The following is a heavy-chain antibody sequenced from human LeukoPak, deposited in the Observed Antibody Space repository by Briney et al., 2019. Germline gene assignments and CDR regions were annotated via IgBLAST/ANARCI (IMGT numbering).Heavy chain of an antibody. V-gene: IGHV3-21*01. J-gene: IGHJ3*02. CDR2: ISSSSSYI. CDR3: ARDRSVDAFDI. Sequence: GGSLRLSCAASGFTFSSYSMNWVRQAPGKGLEWVSSISSSSSYIYYADSVKGRFTISRDNAKNSLYLQMNSLRAEDTAVYYCARDRSVDAFDIWGQGTMVTVSS. CDR1: GFTFSSYS.